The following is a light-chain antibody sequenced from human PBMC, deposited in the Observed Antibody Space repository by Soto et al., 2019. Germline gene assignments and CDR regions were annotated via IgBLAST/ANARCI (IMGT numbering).Light chain of an antibody. CDR1: RHVYIHA. CDR3: QQYGASPFS. J-gene: IGKJ3*01. CDR2: GAS. V-gene: IGKV3-20*01. Sequence: LVWVQSPRTLSFSPGEPRALASSHSRHVYIHALAWYQQTPGRTPTLLIYGASPRATGIRDRFSATGSGTDFSLTISSVEPEDFAVYYCQQYGASPFSFGPGTKVDIK.